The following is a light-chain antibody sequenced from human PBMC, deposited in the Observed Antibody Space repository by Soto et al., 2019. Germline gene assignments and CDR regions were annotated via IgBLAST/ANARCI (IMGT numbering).Light chain of an antibody. CDR2: GNS. V-gene: IGLV1-40*01. CDR3: QSYDSSLRV. CDR1: NSNIGAGYD. Sequence: VLTQPPSGFGAPGARVTISLPGGNSNIGAGYDVHWYQQLPGTAPKLLIYGNSNRPSGVPDRFSGSKSSTSASLAITGLQAEDEADYYCQSYDSSLRVFGTGTKVTVL. J-gene: IGLJ1*01.